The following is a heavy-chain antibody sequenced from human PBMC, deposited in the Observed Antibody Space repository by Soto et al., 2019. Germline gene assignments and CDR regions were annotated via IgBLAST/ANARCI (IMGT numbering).Heavy chain of an antibody. CDR3: ARKGIVATTGASGFDI. CDR1: GGSISSYY. Sequence: SETLSLTCTVSGGSISSYYWSWIRKPQGKGLEWIGYIYYSGSTNYNPSLKSRVTISVDTSKNQFSLKLSSVTAADTAVYYCARKGIVATTGASGFDIWGQGTMVTVSS. V-gene: IGHV4-59*01. CDR2: IYYSGST. D-gene: IGHD5-12*01. J-gene: IGHJ3*02.